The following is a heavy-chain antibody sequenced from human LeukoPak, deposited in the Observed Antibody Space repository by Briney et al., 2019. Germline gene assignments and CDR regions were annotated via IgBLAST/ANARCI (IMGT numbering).Heavy chain of an antibody. J-gene: IGHJ6*04. Sequence: GGSLRLSCAASGFTFRSYSVNWVRQAPGKGLEWVSSISSSSSYIYYADSVKGRFTISRDNAKNSLYLQMNSLRAEDTAVYYCAELGITMIGGVWGKGTTVTISS. CDR2: ISSSSSYI. V-gene: IGHV3-21*01. D-gene: IGHD3-10*02. CDR1: GFTFRSYS. CDR3: AELGITMIGGV.